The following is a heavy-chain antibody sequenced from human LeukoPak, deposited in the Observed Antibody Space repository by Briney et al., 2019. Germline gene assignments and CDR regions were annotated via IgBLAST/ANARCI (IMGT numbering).Heavy chain of an antibody. CDR3: AIGYCSGGSCYAVFDY. CDR1: GYTFTGYY. CDR2: INPNSGGT. Sequence: ASVKVSCKASGYTFTGYYMHWVRQAPGQGLEWMGGINPNSGGTNYAQKFQGRVTMTRDTSISTAYMELSRLRSDDTAVYYCAIGYCSGGSCYAVFDYWGQGTLVTVSS. V-gene: IGHV1-2*02. J-gene: IGHJ4*02. D-gene: IGHD2-15*01.